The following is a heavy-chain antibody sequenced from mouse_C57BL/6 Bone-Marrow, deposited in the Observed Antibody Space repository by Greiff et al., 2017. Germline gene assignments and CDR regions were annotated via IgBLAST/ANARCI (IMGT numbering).Heavy chain of an antibody. J-gene: IGHJ2*01. V-gene: IGHV1-82*01. CDR2: IYPGDGDT. D-gene: IGHD2-3*01. CDR1: GYAFSSSW. Sequence: VQLQQSGPELVQPGASVKISCKASGYAFSSSWMNWVKQRPGKGLEWIGRIYPGDGDTNYNGKFKGKATLTADKSYSTAYMQLSSLTSEDSAVYICARDDGYFPDYWGQGTTLTVSS. CDR3: ARDDGYFPDY.